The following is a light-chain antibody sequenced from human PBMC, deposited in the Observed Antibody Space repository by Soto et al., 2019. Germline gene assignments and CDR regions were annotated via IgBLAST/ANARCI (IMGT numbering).Light chain of an antibody. Sequence: QSVLNQPASVSGSPGQSVTISCTATSSDVENYKLVSWYQQHPGKATKLSIYEVTKRPSGVSNRFSGYKSANTASLTISGLQPEDEAAYYCCSSVGSYVFGTGTKLTVL. V-gene: IGLV2-23*02. J-gene: IGLJ1*01. CDR3: CSSVGSYV. CDR1: SSDVENYKL. CDR2: EVT.